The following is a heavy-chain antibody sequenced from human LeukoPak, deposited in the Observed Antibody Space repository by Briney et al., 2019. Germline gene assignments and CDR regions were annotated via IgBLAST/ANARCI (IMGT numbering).Heavy chain of an antibody. CDR1: GGSFSDYS. CDR2: INHSGRT. V-gene: IGHV4-34*01. J-gene: IGHJ4*02. D-gene: IGHD3-9*01. CDR3: ARGLRFVRYFDLLLPHFDF. Sequence: SETLSLTCAVYGGSFSDYSWSRIRRSPGKGLEWIGEINHSGRTYYNPALKSRLTISVDTSNNQFSLKLTSVTAADTAVYYCARGLRFVRYFDLLLPHFDFWGQGTLVTVSS.